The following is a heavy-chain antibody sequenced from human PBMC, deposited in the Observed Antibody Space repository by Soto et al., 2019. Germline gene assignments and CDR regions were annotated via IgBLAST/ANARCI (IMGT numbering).Heavy chain of an antibody. CDR3: ARDTYYDILTGFGPNYYYGMDV. Sequence: TGGSLRLSCAAPGFTFSSYGMHWVRQAPGKGLEWVAVIWYDGSNKYYADSVKGRFTISRDNSKNTLYLQMNSLRAEDTAVYYCARDTYYDILTGFGPNYYYGMDVWGQGTTVTVSS. CDR2: IWYDGSNK. J-gene: IGHJ6*02. CDR1: GFTFSSYG. D-gene: IGHD3-9*01. V-gene: IGHV3-33*01.